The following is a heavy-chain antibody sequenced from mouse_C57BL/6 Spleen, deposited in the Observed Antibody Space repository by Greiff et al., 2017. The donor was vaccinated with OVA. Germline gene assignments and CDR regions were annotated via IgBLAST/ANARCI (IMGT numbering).Heavy chain of an antibody. D-gene: IGHD1-3*01. Sequence: VKLVESGPGLVQPSQSLSITCTVSGFSLTSYGVHWVRQSPGKGLELLGVIWSGGSTDYTAAFISRLSISKDNSKSQVFFKMNSLQADDTAIYYCARNKGLPVFFDYWGQGTTLTVSS. V-gene: IGHV2-2*01. CDR1: GFSLTSYG. CDR3: ARNKGLPVFFDY. CDR2: IWSGGST. J-gene: IGHJ2*01.